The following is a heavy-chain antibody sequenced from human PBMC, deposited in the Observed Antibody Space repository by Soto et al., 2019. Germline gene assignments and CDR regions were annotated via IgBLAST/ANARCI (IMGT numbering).Heavy chain of an antibody. J-gene: IGHJ2*01. CDR3: ARDGYYESSGYYYDWYFDL. CDR1: GYTFINYG. Sequence: ASVKVSCKASGYTFINYGINWVRLAPGQGLEWMGWISAYNDNTFYAQKFQGRVTMTTDTSTSTAYMELRSLRSDDTAAYYCARDGYYESSGYYYDWYFDLWGRGTLVTVSS. D-gene: IGHD3-22*01. CDR2: ISAYNDNT. V-gene: IGHV1-18*01.